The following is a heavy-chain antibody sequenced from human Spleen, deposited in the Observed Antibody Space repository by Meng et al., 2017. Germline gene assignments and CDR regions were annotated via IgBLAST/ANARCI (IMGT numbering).Heavy chain of an antibody. Sequence: SETLSLTCTVSGYSISSGYYWGWIRQPPGKGLEWIGSIYDSGRTYYNPSLKSRVTISVDTSKNQFSLKLSSVTAADTAMYYCARVDSSGYYFPSWGQGTLVTVSS. CDR1: GYSISSGYY. D-gene: IGHD3-22*01. CDR3: ARVDSSGYYFPS. J-gene: IGHJ5*02. V-gene: IGHV4-38-2*02. CDR2: IYDSGRT.